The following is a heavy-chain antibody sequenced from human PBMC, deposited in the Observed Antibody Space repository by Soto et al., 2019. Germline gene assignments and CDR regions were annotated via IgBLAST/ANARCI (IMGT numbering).Heavy chain of an antibody. CDR2: INPSGGST. J-gene: IGHJ4*02. CDR3: ARVYYSNYFDY. D-gene: IGHD4-4*01. Sequence: QVQLVQSGAEVKKPGASVKVSCKASGYTFTSYYMHWVRQAPGQGLEWMGIINPSGGSTSYAQKFQGRVTMTRDTSTSTVYKELSSLRSEDTAVYYCARVYYSNYFDYWGQGTLVTVSS. CDR1: GYTFTSYY. V-gene: IGHV1-46*03.